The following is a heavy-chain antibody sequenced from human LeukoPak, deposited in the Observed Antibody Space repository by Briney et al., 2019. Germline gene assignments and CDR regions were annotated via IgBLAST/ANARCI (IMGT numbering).Heavy chain of an antibody. CDR2: ISYDGSNK. CDR1: GFTFSSYA. D-gene: IGHD3-10*01. V-gene: IGHV3-30*04. CDR3: ARDLAVGGEYYFDY. J-gene: IGHJ4*02. Sequence: GGSLRLSCAASGFTFSSYAMHWVRQAPGKGLEWVAVISYDGSNKYYADSVKGRFTISRDNSKNTLYLQMNSLRAEDTAVYYRARDLAVGGEYYFDYWGQGTLVTVSS.